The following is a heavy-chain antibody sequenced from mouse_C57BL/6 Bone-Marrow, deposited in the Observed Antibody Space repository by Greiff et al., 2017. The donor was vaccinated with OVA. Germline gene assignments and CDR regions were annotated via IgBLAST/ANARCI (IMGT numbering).Heavy chain of an antibody. CDR1: GYAFSSSW. V-gene: IGHV1-82*01. D-gene: IGHD3-3*01. CDR2: IYNGDGDI. CDR3: AGLDY. Sequence: QVQLQQSGPELVKPGASVKLSCKASGYAFSSSWMTWVKQRPGKGLEWIGRIYNGDGDINYNGNVKGRATLTANKSSSKAYMELHRLTSEYSAVYLCAGLDYWGQGTTLTVSS. J-gene: IGHJ2*01.